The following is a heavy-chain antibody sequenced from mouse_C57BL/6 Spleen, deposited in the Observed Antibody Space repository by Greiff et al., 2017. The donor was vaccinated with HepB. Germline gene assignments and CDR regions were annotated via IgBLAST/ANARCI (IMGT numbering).Heavy chain of an antibody. J-gene: IGHJ3*01. Sequence: QVQLKESGAELVRPGASVTLSCKASGYTFTDYEMHWVKQTPVHGLEWIGAIDPETGGTAYNQKFKGKAILTADKSSSTAYMELRSLTSEDSAVYYCTRRDYGSSYPCAYWGQGTLVTVSA. CDR3: TRRDYGSSYPCAY. D-gene: IGHD1-1*01. CDR1: GYTFTDYE. CDR2: IDPETGGT. V-gene: IGHV1-15*01.